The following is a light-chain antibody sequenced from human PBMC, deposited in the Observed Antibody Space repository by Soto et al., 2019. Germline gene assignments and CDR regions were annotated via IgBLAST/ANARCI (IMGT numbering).Light chain of an antibody. V-gene: IGLV2-23*01. Sequence: QSALTQPASVSGSPGQSITISCTGTSSDVGRYNLVSWYQQHPGKAPKLKIYEGSKRPSGVSNRFAGSKSGNTASLTISGLQAEDEAEYDCGAYAGSSTLYVFGTGTKLTVL. CDR3: GAYAGSSTLYV. CDR1: SSDVGRYNL. CDR2: EGS. J-gene: IGLJ1*01.